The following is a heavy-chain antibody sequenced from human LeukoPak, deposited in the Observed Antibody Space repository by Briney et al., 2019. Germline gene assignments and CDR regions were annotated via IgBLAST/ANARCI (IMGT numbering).Heavy chain of an antibody. CDR2: INHSGST. V-gene: IGHV4-34*01. CDR3: ARGRTAAAGTYTDY. J-gene: IGHJ4*02. Sequence: SETLSLTCAVYGGSFSGYYWSWIRQPPGKGLEWIGEINHSGSTNYNPSLKSRVTISVGTSKNQFSLKLSSVTAADTAVYYCARGRTAAAGTYTDYWGQGTLVTVSS. D-gene: IGHD6-13*01. CDR1: GGSFSGYY.